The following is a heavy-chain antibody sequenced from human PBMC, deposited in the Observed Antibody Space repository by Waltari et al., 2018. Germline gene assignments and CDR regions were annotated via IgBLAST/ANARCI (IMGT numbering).Heavy chain of an antibody. J-gene: IGHJ6*02. V-gene: IGHV1-69*01. D-gene: IGHD3-10*01. CDR2: IIPIFGTA. Sequence: QVQLVQSGAEVKKPGSSVKVSCKASGGTFSSYAISWVRQAPGQGLEWMGGIIPIFGTANYAHKFQGRVTITAYESTSTAYMELGSLRSEDTAVYYCARGDGMVRGVISYYYYGMDVWGQGTTVTVSS. CDR1: GGTFSSYA. CDR3: ARGDGMVRGVISYYYYGMDV.